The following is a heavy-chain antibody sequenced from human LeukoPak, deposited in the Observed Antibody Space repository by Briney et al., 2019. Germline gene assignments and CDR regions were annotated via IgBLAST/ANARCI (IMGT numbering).Heavy chain of an antibody. J-gene: IGHJ4*02. CDR2: INHNGEMI. D-gene: IGHD3-9*01. CDR1: GFTFSNYV. Sequence: GGSLRLFCAASGFTFSNYVMIWVRQAPGQGLEWVSYINHNGEMIFYPDFVKGRFTISRDNAKNSLYLQMNSLRDEDTAVYYCARDNDWAFHYWGQGTLVTVSS. V-gene: IGHV3-48*02. CDR3: ARDNDWAFHY.